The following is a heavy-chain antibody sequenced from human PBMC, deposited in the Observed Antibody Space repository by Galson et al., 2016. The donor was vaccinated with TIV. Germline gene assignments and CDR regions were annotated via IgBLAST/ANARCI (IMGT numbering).Heavy chain of an antibody. V-gene: IGHV2-70*11. D-gene: IGHD6-13*01. Sequence: PALVKPTQTLTLTCTFSGFSLGTSGMCVSWVRQPPGKALEWLARIDWDDDKYYSTSLKTRLTISKDTSKNKVVHLVTDVDPMDTATYFCARTRSAAAGGLDFWGQGTLVTVSS. J-gene: IGHJ4*02. CDR2: IDWDDDK. CDR3: ARTRSAAAGGLDF. CDR1: GFSLGTSGMC.